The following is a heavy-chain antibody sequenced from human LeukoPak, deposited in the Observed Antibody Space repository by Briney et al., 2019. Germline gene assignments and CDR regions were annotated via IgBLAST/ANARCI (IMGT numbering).Heavy chain of an antibody. V-gene: IGHV1-46*01. CDR1: GYTFTSYY. Sequence: ASVKVSCKASGYTFTSYYMHWVRQAPGQGLEWMGIINPSGGSTSYAQKFQGRVTITADKSTSTAYMELSSLRSEDTAVYYCARDPNREGWELGAFDIWGQGTMVTVSS. D-gene: IGHD1-26*01. CDR2: INPSGGST. J-gene: IGHJ3*02. CDR3: ARDPNREGWELGAFDI.